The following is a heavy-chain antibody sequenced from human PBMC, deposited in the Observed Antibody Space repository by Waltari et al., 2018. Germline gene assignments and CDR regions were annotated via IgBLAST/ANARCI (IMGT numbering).Heavy chain of an antibody. V-gene: IGHV1-8*01. J-gene: IGHJ4*02. Sequence: QVQLVQSGAAVKKPGASVKVSCKASGYTFTSYAINWVRQATGQGLEWTGWMNPNSGNTGYAQKFQGRVTMTRNTSISTAYMELSSLRSEDTAVYYCARGRWLRPGGWLCYWGQGTLVTVSS. CDR3: ARGRWLRPGGWLCY. CDR2: MNPNSGNT. CDR1: GYTFTSYA. D-gene: IGHD2-21*01.